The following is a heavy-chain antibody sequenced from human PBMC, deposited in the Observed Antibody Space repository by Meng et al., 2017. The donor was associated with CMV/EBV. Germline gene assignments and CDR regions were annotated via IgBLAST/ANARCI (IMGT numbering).Heavy chain of an antibody. CDR1: GFTFSSYA. CDR2: ISYDGSNK. V-gene: IGHV3-30*04. D-gene: IGHD5-12*01. CDR3: ANQPGQGGYENDAFDI. Sequence: GGSLRLSCAASGFTFSSYAMHWVRQAPGKGLEWVAVISYDGSNKYYADSVKGRFTISGDNSKNTLYLQMNSLRAEDTAVYYCANQPGQGGYENDAFDIWGQGTMVTVSS. J-gene: IGHJ3*02.